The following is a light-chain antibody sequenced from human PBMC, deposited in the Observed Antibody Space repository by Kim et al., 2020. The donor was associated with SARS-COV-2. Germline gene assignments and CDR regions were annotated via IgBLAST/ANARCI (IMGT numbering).Light chain of an antibody. CDR1: QSVSSSN. J-gene: IGKJ2*01. CDR3: QQYGSSSYT. V-gene: IGKV3-20*01. Sequence: LSPGERATRSCRASQSVSSSNLAWYQQKPGQAPRLLIYGASSRATGIPDRFSGSGSGTDFTLTISRLEPEDFAVYYCQQYGSSSYTFGQGTKLEIK. CDR2: GAS.